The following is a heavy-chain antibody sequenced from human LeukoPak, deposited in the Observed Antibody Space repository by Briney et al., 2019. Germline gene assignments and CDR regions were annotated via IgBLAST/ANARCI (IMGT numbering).Heavy chain of an antibody. V-gene: IGHV4-31*03. Sequence: SQTLSLTCTVSGGSISSGGYYWKWLRQHTGKGLEWIGYIYSSGSTYYNPSLKSRVTISVDTSKNQFSLKLSSVTAADTAVYYCARGDFIMITFGGVIVDPPDIWGQGTMVTVSS. CDR3: ARGDFIMITFGGVIVDPPDI. D-gene: IGHD3-16*02. CDR2: IYSSGST. CDR1: GGSISSGGYY. J-gene: IGHJ3*02.